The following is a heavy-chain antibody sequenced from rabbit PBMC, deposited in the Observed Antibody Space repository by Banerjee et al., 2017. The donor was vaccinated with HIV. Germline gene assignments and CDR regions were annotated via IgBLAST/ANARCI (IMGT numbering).Heavy chain of an antibody. Sequence: QEQLEESGGDLVKPEGSLTLTCSASAFSFSSSYYICWVRQAPGKGLEWIACSYAGSSGSTYYASWAKGRFTISKTSSTTVTLQMTSLTATDTATYFCARGYYAGYAGHGYAMKIDYFNLWGPGTLVTVS. D-gene: IGHD7-1*01. J-gene: IGHJ4*01. CDR3: ARGYYAGYAGHGYAMKIDYFNL. V-gene: IGHV1S45*01. CDR1: AFSFSSSYY. CDR2: SYAGSSGST.